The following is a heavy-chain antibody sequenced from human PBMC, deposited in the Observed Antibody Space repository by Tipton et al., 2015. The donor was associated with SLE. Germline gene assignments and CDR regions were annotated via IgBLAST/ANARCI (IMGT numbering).Heavy chain of an antibody. CDR2: IYYSGST. CDR1: GGSISSYY. V-gene: IGHV4-59*07. D-gene: IGHD2-2*01. CDR3: ARGRDIVVVPASWFDP. J-gene: IGHJ5*02. Sequence: TLSLTCTVSGGSISSYYWSWIRQPPGKGLEWIGYIYYSGSTNYNPSLKSRVTISVDTSKNQFSLKLSSVTAADTAVYYCARGRDIVVVPASWFDPWGQGTLVTVSS.